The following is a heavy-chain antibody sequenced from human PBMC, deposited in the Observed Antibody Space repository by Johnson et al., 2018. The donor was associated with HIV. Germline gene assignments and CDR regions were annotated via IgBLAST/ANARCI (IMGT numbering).Heavy chain of an antibody. Sequence: QVQLVESGGGVVQPGRSLRLSCAASGFTLSSYDIHWVRQAPGKGLEWVAGTSYDGSNKYYADSVKGRFTISRDTYKNTLYLQMNSLRAEDTAVYYCARGQGASKWEPVGGDAFDIWGQGTLVTVSS. D-gene: IGHD1-26*01. CDR3: ARGQGASKWEPVGGDAFDI. J-gene: IGHJ3*02. CDR2: TSYDGSNK. V-gene: IGHV3-30*04. CDR1: GFTLSSYD.